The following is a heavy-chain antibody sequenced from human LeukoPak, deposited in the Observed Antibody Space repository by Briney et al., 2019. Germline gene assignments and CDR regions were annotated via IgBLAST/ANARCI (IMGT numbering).Heavy chain of an antibody. V-gene: IGHV4-34*01. J-gene: IGHJ4*02. CDR2: INHSGST. CDR3: ARGRGYDFWRAYQSDY. Sequence: SETLSLTCAVYGGSFSGYYWSWIRQPPGKGLEGIGEINHSGSTNYNPSLKSRVTMSVDTSKTQFSLNLSSVTAADTAVYYCARGRGYDFWRAYQSDYWGQGTLVTVSS. CDR1: GGSFSGYY. D-gene: IGHD3-3*01.